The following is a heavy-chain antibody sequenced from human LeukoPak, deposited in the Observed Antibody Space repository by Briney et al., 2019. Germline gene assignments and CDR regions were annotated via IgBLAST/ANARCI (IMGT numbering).Heavy chain of an antibody. CDR1: GGSISSGGYS. Sequence: SETLSLTCAVSGGSISSGGYSWSWIRQPPGKGLEWIEYIYHSGSTYYNPSLKSRVTISVDRSKNQFSLKLSSVTAADTAVYYCARGNSRRVWFDPWGQGTLVTVSS. J-gene: IGHJ5*02. D-gene: IGHD6-13*01. CDR2: IYHSGST. V-gene: IGHV4-30-2*01. CDR3: ARGNSRRVWFDP.